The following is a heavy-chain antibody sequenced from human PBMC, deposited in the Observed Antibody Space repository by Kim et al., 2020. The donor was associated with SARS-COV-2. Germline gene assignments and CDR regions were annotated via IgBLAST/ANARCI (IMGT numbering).Heavy chain of an antibody. CDR3: ARVGGSTLGAYYYYGMDV. J-gene: IGHJ6*02. CDR2: IWYDGSNK. CDR1: GFTFSSYG. D-gene: IGHD3-10*01. V-gene: IGHV3-33*01. Sequence: GGSLRLSCAASGFTFSSYGMHWVRQAPGKGLEWVAVIWYDGSNKYYADSVKGRFTISRDNSKNTLYLQMNSLRAEDTAVYYCARVGGSTLGAYYYYGMDVWGQGTTVTVSS.